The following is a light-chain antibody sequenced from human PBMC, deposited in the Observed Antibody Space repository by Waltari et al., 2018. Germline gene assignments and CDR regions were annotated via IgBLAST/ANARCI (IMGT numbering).Light chain of an antibody. CDR3: LQDYNYLYT. CDR1: HGIRND. J-gene: IGKJ2*01. Sequence: AIQMTQSPSSLSASVGDRVTITCRASHGIRNDLGWYQQKPGKAPKLLIYAASSLQSGVPLRFSGSGSGTDFTLCISSLQPEDFATYYCLQDYNYLYTFGQGTKLDIK. V-gene: IGKV1-6*01. CDR2: AAS.